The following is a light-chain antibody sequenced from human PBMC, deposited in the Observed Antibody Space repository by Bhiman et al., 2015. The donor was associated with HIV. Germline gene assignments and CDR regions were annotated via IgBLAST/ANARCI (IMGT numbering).Light chain of an antibody. J-gene: IGLJ1*01. CDR1: RSDVGGYNY. CDR3: SSYTTSSTYV. V-gene: IGLV2-14*03. CDR2: DVS. Sequence: QSALTQPASVSGSPGQSITISCTGTRSDVGGYNYVSWYQQHPGKAPKLMIYDVSNRPSGVPNRFSGSKSDNTASLTISGLQAEDEADYYCSSYTTSSTYVFGTGTKVTVL.